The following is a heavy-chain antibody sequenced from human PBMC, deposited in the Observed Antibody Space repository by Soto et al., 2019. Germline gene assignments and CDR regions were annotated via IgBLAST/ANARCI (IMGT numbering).Heavy chain of an antibody. CDR1: GFTLNSYA. J-gene: IGHJ4*02. CDR3: AKGPRNFAY. Sequence: CAASGFTLNSYAMSWVRQAPGKGLGWVSGIRGSGGSTSYADSVKGRFVISRDDFKNTPFLQMNRLRAEDTAIYYCAKGPRNFAYWGQGPLVTVSS. CDR2: IRGSGGST. V-gene: IGHV3-23*01.